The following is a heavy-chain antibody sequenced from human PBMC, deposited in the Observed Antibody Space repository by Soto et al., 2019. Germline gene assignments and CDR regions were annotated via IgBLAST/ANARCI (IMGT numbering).Heavy chain of an antibody. D-gene: IGHD4-17*01. CDR2: IYHSGST. J-gene: IGHJ5*02. CDR3: ARAFMTTVTTYNWFDP. V-gene: IGHV4-30-2*01. Sequence: SLSLTGAVSGGSISSGGYSWSWIRQPPGKGLEWIGYIYHSGSTYYNPSLKSRVTISVDRSKNQFSLKLSSVTAADTAVYYCARAFMTTVTTYNWFDPWGQGTLVTVSS. CDR1: GGSISSGGYS.